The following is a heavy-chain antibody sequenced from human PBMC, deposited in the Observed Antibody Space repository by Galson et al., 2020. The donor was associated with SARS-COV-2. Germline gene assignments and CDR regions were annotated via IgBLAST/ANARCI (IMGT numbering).Heavy chain of an antibody. CDR3: ARGGTRASCDGDECYSKLTWLDP. CDR2: FVFDVNN. V-gene: IGHV4-34*12. J-gene: IGHJ5*02. Sequence: SQTFSITSALSGVPIHGYYCNWFPQPPGQGLQWIGEFVFDVNNNFQPPLKRRVTISLDTSRRQFSLQLKYVSAADTARYFCARGGTRASCDGDECYSKLTWLDPWGPGTLVTVSS. CDR1: GVPIHGYY. D-gene: IGHD2-21*01.